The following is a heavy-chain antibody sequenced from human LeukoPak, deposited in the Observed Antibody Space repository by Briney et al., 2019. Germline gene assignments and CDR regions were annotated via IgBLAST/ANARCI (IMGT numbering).Heavy chain of an antibody. CDR2: ISSSSSYI. CDR3: ARDDIVVVPAAASAEYFQH. J-gene: IGHJ1*01. CDR1: GFTLSSYS. Sequence: GGSLRLSCAASGFTLSSYSMNWVRQAPGKGLEWVSSISSSSSYIYYADSVKGRFTISRDNAKNSLYLQMNSLRAEDTAVYYCARDDIVVVPAAASAEYFQHWGQGTLVTVSS. D-gene: IGHD2-2*01. V-gene: IGHV3-21*01.